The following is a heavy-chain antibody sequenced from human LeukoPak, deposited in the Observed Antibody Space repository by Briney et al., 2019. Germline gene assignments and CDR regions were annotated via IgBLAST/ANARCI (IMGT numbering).Heavy chain of an antibody. Sequence: SETLSLTCTVSGGSISSYYWSWIRQPPGKGLECIGYIYYSGSTNYNPSLKSRVTISVDTSKNQFSLKLSSVAAADTAVYYCARRSGSYLALPGEYYFDYWGQGTLVTVSS. D-gene: IGHD1-26*01. CDR3: ARRSGSYLALPGEYYFDY. CDR1: GGSISSYY. J-gene: IGHJ4*02. CDR2: IYYSGST. V-gene: IGHV4-59*01.